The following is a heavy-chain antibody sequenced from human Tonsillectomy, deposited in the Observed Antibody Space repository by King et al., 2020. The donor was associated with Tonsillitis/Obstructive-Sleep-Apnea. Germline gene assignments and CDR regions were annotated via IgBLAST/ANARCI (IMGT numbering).Heavy chain of an antibody. J-gene: IGHJ5*02. Sequence: EVQLVESGGGLVQPGRSLRLSCAASGFTFDDYAMHWVRQAPGKGLEWVSGISWNSGSIGYTGSVKGRFTISRDNAKNSLYLQMNSLRAEDTALYYCAGSTIFGVVSPWFDPWGQGTLVTVSS. D-gene: IGHD3-3*01. CDR3: AGSTIFGVVSPWFDP. V-gene: IGHV3-9*01. CDR2: ISWNSGSI. CDR1: GFTFDDYA.